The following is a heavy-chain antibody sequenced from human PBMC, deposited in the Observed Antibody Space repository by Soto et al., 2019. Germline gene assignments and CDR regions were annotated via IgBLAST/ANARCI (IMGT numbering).Heavy chain of an antibody. CDR2: IYYSGST. J-gene: IGHJ3*02. Sequence: NPSETLSLTCTVSGGSISSGGYYWSWIHQHPGKGLEWIGYIYYSGSTYYNPSLKSRVTISVDTSKNQFSLKLSSVTAADTAVYYCARAPHLWFGASDAFDIWGQGTMVTVSS. V-gene: IGHV4-31*03. CDR3: ARAPHLWFGASDAFDI. D-gene: IGHD3-10*01. CDR1: GGSISSGGYY.